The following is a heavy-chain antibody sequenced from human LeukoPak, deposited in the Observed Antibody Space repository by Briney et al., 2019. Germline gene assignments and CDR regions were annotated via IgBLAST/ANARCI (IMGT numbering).Heavy chain of an antibody. D-gene: IGHD2-2*01. CDR1: GFTFSGYS. V-gene: IGHV3-21*05. CDR2: ISSSSSYT. Sequence: SGGSLRLSCAASGFTFSGYSMNWVRQAPGKGLEWVSYISSSSSYTNYADSVKGRFTISRDNAKNSLCLQMNSLRAEDTAVYYCARDGRGCSSTSCYDDYYYGMDVWGQGTTVTVSS. J-gene: IGHJ6*02. CDR3: ARDGRGCSSTSCYDDYYYGMDV.